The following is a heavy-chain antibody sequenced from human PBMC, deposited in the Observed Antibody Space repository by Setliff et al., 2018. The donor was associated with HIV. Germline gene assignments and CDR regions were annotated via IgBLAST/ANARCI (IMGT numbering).Heavy chain of an antibody. D-gene: IGHD3-16*01. CDR1: AGDRVSNNKVA. Sequence: PSQTLSLTCAIAAGDRVSNNKVAWNWIRQSPSRGLEWLGRTYYKSKWYHDYEVSVESRISITPDTSKNQFYRHLNSVTPDDRALYYCARSGTSPIQGVMSGWMDCWGRGTLVTVSS. J-gene: IGHJ4*02. V-gene: IGHV6-1*01. CDR2: TYYKSKWYH. CDR3: ARSGTSPIQGVMSGWMDC.